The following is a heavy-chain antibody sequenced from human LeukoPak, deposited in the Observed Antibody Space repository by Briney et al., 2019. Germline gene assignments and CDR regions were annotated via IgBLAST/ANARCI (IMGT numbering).Heavy chain of an antibody. CDR3: ARKGYDFWSGYYSYYYYYMDV. V-gene: IGHV1-8*03. Sequence: ASVKVSCKASGYTFTSYHMHWVRQAPGQGLEWMGWMNPNSGNTGYAQKFQGRVTITRNTSISTAYMELSSLRSEDTAVYYCARKGYDFWSGYYSYYYYYMDVWGKGTTVTVSS. J-gene: IGHJ6*03. CDR2: MNPNSGNT. D-gene: IGHD3-3*01. CDR1: GYTFTSYH.